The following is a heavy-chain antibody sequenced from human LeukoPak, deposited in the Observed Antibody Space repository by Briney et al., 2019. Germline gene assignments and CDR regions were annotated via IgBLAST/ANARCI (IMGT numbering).Heavy chain of an antibody. CDR1: GFTFSSYA. D-gene: IGHD3-3*01. CDR2: ISGSGGST. V-gene: IGHV3-23*01. CDR3: AKGAYDFWSGYYSPPYYYYMDV. Sequence: GGSLRLSCAASGFTFSSYAMSWVRQAPGKGLEWVSAISGSGGSTYYADSVKGRFTISRDNSKTTLYLQMNSLRAEDTAVYYCAKGAYDFWSGYYSPPYYYYMDVWGKGTTVTVSS. J-gene: IGHJ6*03.